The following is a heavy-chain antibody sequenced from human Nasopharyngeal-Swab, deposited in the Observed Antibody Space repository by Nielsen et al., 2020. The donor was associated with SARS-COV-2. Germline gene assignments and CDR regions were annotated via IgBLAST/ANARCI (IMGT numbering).Heavy chain of an antibody. J-gene: IGHJ5*02. Sequence: SETLSLTCAVYGGSFSGYYWSWIRQPPEKGLEWIGEINHSGSTNYNPSLKSRVTISVDTSKNQFSLKLSSVTAADTAVYYCARGRLYYDFWSGCWFDPWGQGTLVTVSP. CDR2: INHSGST. D-gene: IGHD3-3*01. CDR1: GGSFSGYY. CDR3: ARGRLYYDFWSGCWFDP. V-gene: IGHV4-34*01.